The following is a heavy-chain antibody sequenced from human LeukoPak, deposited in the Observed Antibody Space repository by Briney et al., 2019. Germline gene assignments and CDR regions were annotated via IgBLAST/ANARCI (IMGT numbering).Heavy chain of an antibody. CDR1: GFTFSGFA. V-gene: IGHV3-23*01. CDR2: ISRSGEST. CDR3: ARGGKYDYVWGSYRYTLHFDY. J-gene: IGHJ4*02. D-gene: IGHD3-16*02. Sequence: GGSLRLSCAASGFTFSGFAMSWIRQAPGKGLEWVSSISRSGESTFYADSVRGRFTISRDNSKNTLYLQMNSLRAEDTAVYYCARGGKYDYVWGSYRYTLHFDYWGQGTLVTVSS.